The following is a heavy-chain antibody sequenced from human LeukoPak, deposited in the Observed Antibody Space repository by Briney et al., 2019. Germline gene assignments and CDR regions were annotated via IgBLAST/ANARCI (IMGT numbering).Heavy chain of an antibody. CDR1: GFTFSSYW. Sequence: GGSLRLSCAASGFTFSSYWMHWVRQAPGKGLVWVSRINTDGSSTSYADSVKGRFTISRDNAKNTLYLQMNSLRAEDTAVYYCARDYLSGAFDIWGQGTMVTVSS. CDR3: ARDYLSGAFDI. D-gene: IGHD3-10*01. J-gene: IGHJ3*02. CDR2: INTDGSST. V-gene: IGHV3-74*01.